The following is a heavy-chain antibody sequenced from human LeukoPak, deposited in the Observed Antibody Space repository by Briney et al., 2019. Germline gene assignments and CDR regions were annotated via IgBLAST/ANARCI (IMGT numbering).Heavy chain of an antibody. J-gene: IGHJ4*02. Sequence: SQTLSLTCTVSGGSISSGGYYWSWIRQHPGKGLEWIGYIYYTGGTHYNPSLKSRVAMSVDTSKNHFSLMLSSATAADTAVYYCAREGARSGYHSVYFDYWGQGILVTVSS. D-gene: IGHD3-22*01. CDR2: IYYTGGT. CDR3: AREGARSGYHSVYFDY. CDR1: GGSISSGGYY. V-gene: IGHV4-31*03.